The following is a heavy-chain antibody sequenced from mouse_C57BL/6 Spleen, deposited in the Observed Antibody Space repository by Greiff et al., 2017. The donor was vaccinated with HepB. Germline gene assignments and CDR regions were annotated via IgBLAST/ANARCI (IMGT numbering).Heavy chain of an antibody. CDR2: IDPSDSYT. D-gene: IGHD2-2*01. CDR3: ARSTVTVDY. Sequence: QVQLQQSGAELVKPGASVKLSCKASGYTFTSYWMQWVKQRPGQGLEWIGEIDPSDSYTNYTQKFKGKATLTVDTSSSTAYMQLSSLTSEDSAVYYCARSTVTVDYWGQGTTLTVSS. J-gene: IGHJ2*01. CDR1: GYTFTSYW. V-gene: IGHV1-50*01.